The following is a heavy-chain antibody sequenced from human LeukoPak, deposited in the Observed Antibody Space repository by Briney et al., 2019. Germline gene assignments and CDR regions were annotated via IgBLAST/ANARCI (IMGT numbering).Heavy chain of an antibody. J-gene: IGHJ4*02. Sequence: GGSLRLSCAASGFTVSSNYMSWVRQAPGKGLEWVSGISDSGGSTSYADSVKGRFTISRDNSKNTLYLQMNSLRAEDTAVYYCAKSLSCSRTTCYAYGYWGQGTLVTVSS. CDR3: AKSLSCSRTTCYAYGY. CDR1: GFTVSSNY. CDR2: ISDSGGST. V-gene: IGHV3-23*01. D-gene: IGHD2-2*01.